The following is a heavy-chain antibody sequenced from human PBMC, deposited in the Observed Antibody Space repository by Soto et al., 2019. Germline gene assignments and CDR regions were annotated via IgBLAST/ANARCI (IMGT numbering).Heavy chain of an antibody. J-gene: IGHJ5*01. Sequence: QVQLQESGPGLVKPSENLSLTCTVSRGSIPSHYWTWLRQPAGTGLEWIGRVYTSGSTNYNPSITSRLTMSVATTNNQFSLTLNSVTDADTAIYYCARQTTYISSWCDYCGYGTLVTVSS. D-gene: IGHD6-13*01. CDR3: ARQTTYISSWCDY. CDR2: VYTSGST. CDR1: RGSIPSHY. V-gene: IGHV4-4*07.